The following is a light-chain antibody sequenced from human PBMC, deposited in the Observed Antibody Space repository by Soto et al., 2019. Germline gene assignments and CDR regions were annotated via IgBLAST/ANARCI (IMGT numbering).Light chain of an antibody. CDR1: SSDVGGYNY. CDR3: SSYTTSSTLV. Sequence: QSALTQPASVSGSPGQSITISCTGTSSDVGGYNYVSWYQQHPGKAPKLMIYDVSNRPSGVSNRFSGSKSGNTASLPISGLQAEDEADYYCSSYTTSSTLVFGGGTKVIVL. V-gene: IGLV2-14*01. CDR2: DVS. J-gene: IGLJ2*01.